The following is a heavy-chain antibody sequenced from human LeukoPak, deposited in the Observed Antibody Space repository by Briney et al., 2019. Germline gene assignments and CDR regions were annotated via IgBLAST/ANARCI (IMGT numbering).Heavy chain of an antibody. J-gene: IGHJ4*02. CDR2: IRGPGGIT. CDR1: GFTFSAYA. D-gene: IGHD6-25*01. Sequence: AGSLRLSCAASGFTFSAYAMSWVRQAPGKGRGRVSAIRGPGGITDYADSVNGRFTISRDNSKNTLYLQMNSLRAEDTAIYYCAKDPYLSAAGRGIDYWGRGTLVTVSS. CDR3: AKDPYLSAAGRGIDY. V-gene: IGHV3-23*01.